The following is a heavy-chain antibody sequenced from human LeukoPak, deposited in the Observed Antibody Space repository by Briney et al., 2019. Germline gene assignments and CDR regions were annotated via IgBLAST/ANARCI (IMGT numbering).Heavy chain of an antibody. CDR1: GGSISSYY. CDR3: ARQGYSAYEILDY. Sequence: SETLSLTCTVSGGSISSYYWSWIRQPPGKGLEWIGYIYYTGSTNYNPSLKSRVTISVDTSKNQFSLKLSSVTAADTAVYYCARQGYSAYEILDYWGQGTLVTVSS. J-gene: IGHJ4*02. V-gene: IGHV4-59*01. D-gene: IGHD5-12*01. CDR2: IYYTGST.